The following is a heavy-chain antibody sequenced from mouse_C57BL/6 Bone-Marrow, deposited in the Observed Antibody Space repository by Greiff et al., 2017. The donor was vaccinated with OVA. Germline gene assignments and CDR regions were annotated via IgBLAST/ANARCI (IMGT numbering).Heavy chain of an antibody. D-gene: IGHD2-4*01. CDR3: ANDYDGDD. V-gene: IGHV1-59*01. CDR1: GYTFTSYW. CDR2: IDPSDSYT. J-gene: IGHJ2*01. Sequence: QVQLQQPGAELVRPGTSVKLSCKASGYTFTSYWMHWVKQRPGQGLEWIGVIDPSDSYTNYNQKFKGKATLTVDTSSSTAYMQLSSLTSEDSAVYYCANDYDGDDWGQGTTLTVSS.